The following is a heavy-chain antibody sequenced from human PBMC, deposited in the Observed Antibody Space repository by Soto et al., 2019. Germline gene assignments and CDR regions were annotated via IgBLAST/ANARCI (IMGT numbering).Heavy chain of an antibody. Sequence: PSETLSLTCTVSGGSISSSSYYWGWIRQPPGKGLEWIGSIYYSGSTYYNPSLKSRVTISVDTSKNQFSLKLSSVTAADTAVYYCARRGQQLGLYYYYGMDVWGQGTTVTVSS. J-gene: IGHJ6*02. V-gene: IGHV4-39*01. D-gene: IGHD6-13*01. CDR3: ARRGQQLGLYYYYGMDV. CDR1: GGSISSSSYY. CDR2: IYYSGST.